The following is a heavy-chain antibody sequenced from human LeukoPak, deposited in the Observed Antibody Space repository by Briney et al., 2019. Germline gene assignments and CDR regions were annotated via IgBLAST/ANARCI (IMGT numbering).Heavy chain of an antibody. J-gene: IGHJ6*03. V-gene: IGHV1-8*01. D-gene: IGHD4-23*01. CDR3: ARGGCGGENYYYYYMDV. CDR1: GYTFTSYD. CDR2: MNPNSGNT. Sequence: ASVKVSCKASGYTFTSYDINWVRQATGQGLEWMGWMNPNSGNTGYAQKFQGRVTMTRNTSISTAYMELSSLRSEDTAVYYCARGGCGGENYYYYYMDVWGKGTTVTISS.